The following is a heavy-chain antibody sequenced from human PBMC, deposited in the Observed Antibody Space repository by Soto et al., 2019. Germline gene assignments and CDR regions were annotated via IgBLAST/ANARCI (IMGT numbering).Heavy chain of an antibody. CDR1: GSTFSSYI. CDR2: ISISSSTI. Sequence: PGGSLRRSCAASGSTFSSYIMNWVRQAPGKGLEWVSYISISSSTIYYADSVKGRFTISRDNAKNSLYLQMNSLRDEDTAVYYCARARLWFGEFSGNWFDPWGQGTLVTVSS. V-gene: IGHV3-48*02. J-gene: IGHJ5*02. CDR3: ARARLWFGEFSGNWFDP. D-gene: IGHD3-10*01.